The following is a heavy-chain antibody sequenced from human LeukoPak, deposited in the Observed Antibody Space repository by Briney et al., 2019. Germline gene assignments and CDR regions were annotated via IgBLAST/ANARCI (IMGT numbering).Heavy chain of an antibody. CDR2: VSATGYTT. J-gene: IGHJ4*02. V-gene: IGHV3-23*01. CDR1: GFTFSSYG. D-gene: IGHD3-22*01. Sequence: GGALRLSCVASGFTFSSYGMSCVRQAPGKGLEWVSYVSATGYTTSYADSVKGRVTISRDNAKNTVFLQMNSLRAEDTAVYYCAKGAVGKSESSGYPPSFDYWGQGTLVTVSS. CDR3: AKGAVGKSESSGYPPSFDY.